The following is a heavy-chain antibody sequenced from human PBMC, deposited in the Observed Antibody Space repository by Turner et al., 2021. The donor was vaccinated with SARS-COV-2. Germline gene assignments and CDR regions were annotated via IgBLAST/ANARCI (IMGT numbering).Heavy chain of an antibody. D-gene: IGHD6-19*01. J-gene: IGHJ6*02. CDR2: ITGSSGYI. V-gene: IGHV3-21*01. CDR1: GLTFSSYS. CDR3: ARVFPTDSSVWYRYYYYYGMDV. Sequence: EVQLVESGGGLVKPGGYLRLSCAAYGLTFSSYSMNWVRQAPGKGLEWVSSITGSSGYIYYADSVKGRFTISRDNAKTSLYLQMNSLRAEDTAVYYCARVFPTDSSVWYRYYYYYGMDVWGQGTTVTVSS.